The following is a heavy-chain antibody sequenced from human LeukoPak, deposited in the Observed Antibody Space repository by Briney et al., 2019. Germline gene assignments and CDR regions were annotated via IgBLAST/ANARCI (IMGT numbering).Heavy chain of an antibody. V-gene: IGHV3-7*03. CDR2: INQFGSVR. CDR3: ARGLRWPDF. J-gene: IGHJ4*02. CDR1: GFTFSDDW. Sequence: PGGSLRLPCGAYGFTFSDDWMNGLRQAPGKGLECVANINQFGSVRFYMDSVKGRFTIYRDNSKNSLSLQMNSLISDDTAVYFCARGLRWPDFGGQGTLVTVSS. D-gene: IGHD4-23*01.